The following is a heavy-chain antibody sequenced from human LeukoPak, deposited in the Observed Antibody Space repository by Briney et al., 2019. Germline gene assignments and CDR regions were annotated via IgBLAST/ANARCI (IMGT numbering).Heavy chain of an antibody. CDR1: GFTFSSYS. D-gene: IGHD1-26*01. CDR2: ISSSSSTI. J-gene: IGHJ4*02. Sequence: GGSLRLSCAASGFTFSSYSMNWVRQAPGKGLEWVSYISSSSSTIYYADSVKGRFTISRDNAKNSLYLQMNSLRAEDTAVYYCARDPNSGSYSLLSEFDYWGQGTLVTVSS. V-gene: IGHV3-48*04. CDR3: ARDPNSGSYSLLSEFDY.